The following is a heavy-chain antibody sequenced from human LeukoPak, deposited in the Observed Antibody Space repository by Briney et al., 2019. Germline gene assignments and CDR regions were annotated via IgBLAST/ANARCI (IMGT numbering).Heavy chain of an antibody. D-gene: IGHD4-17*01. CDR3: ATCPPYGDYCGMDV. CDR1: GFTFSIYA. J-gene: IGHJ6*02. V-gene: IGHV3-23*01. Sequence: PGGSLRLSCAASGFTFSIYAMSWVRQAPGKGLEWVSAISGRGGSTYYADSVKGRFIMSRDNSKNMVYLQMNSQRAEDTAVYYCATCPPYGDYCGMDVWGQGTTVTVSS. CDR2: ISGRGGST.